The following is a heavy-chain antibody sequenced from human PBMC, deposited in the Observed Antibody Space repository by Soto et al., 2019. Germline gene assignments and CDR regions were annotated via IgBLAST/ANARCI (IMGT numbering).Heavy chain of an antibody. D-gene: IGHD3-22*01. Sequence: ASVKVSCKASGYTFTSYGISWVRQATGQGLEWMGWMNPNSGNTGYAQKFQGRVTMTRNTSISTAYMGLSSLRSEDTAVYYCARGGYYDTIGLGNYWGQGTLVTVSS. CDR1: GYTFTSYG. V-gene: IGHV1-8*02. CDR3: ARGGYYDTIGLGNY. CDR2: MNPNSGNT. J-gene: IGHJ4*02.